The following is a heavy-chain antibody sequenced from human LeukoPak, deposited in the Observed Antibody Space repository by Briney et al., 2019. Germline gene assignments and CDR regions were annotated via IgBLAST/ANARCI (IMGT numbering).Heavy chain of an antibody. CDR3: ARDLRGSYYDY. Sequence: GGSLRLSCSASGFTFSSYAMHWVRQAPGKGLEYVSAISSNGGITYYADSVKDRFTISRDNSKNTLYLQMNSLRAEDTAVYYCARDLRGSYYDYWGQGTLVTVSS. D-gene: IGHD5/OR15-5a*01. CDR1: GFTFSSYA. V-gene: IGHV3-64*04. CDR2: ISSNGGIT. J-gene: IGHJ4*02.